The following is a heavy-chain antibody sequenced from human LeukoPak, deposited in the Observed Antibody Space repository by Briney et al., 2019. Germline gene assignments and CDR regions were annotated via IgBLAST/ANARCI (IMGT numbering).Heavy chain of an antibody. CDR3: ARDMEYCRSTSCQNGMDV. CDR1: GYTFTSYA. Sequence: ASVKVSCKASGYTFTSYAMHWVRQARGQRLEWMGWINAGNGNTKYSQKFQGRVTITRDTSASTAYMELSSLRSEDTAVYYCARDMEYCRSTSCQNGMDVWGKGPRSPSPQ. J-gene: IGHJ6*04. V-gene: IGHV1-3*01. CDR2: INAGNGNT. D-gene: IGHD2-2*01.